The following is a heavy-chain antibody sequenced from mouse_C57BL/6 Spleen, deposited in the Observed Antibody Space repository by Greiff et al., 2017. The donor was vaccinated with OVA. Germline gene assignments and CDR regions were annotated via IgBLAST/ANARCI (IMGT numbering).Heavy chain of an antibody. CDR3: ARVYYYGSSSAWFAY. CDR1: GYTFTSYW. Sequence: QVQLQQSGAELVRPGSSVKLSCKASGYTFTSYWMDWVKQRPGQGLEWIGNIYPSDSETHYNQKFKDKATLTVDKSSSTAYMQLSSLTSEDSAVYYCARVYYYGSSSAWFAYWGQGTLVTVSA. V-gene: IGHV1-61*01. J-gene: IGHJ3*01. CDR2: IYPSDSET. D-gene: IGHD1-1*01.